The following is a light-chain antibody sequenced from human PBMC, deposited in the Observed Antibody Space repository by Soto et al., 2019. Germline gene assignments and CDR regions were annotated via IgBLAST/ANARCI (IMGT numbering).Light chain of an antibody. CDR2: RTS. CDR1: QSVSTY. J-gene: IGKJ1*01. V-gene: IGKV1-39*01. Sequence: DIQVPQSPSSLSASAGARVTITCRTSQSVSTYVTWYQQKPGKAPYLLIYRTSILQTGVPSRFSGTGSGTEFTLTISSLQPEDFATYYCHQSYDFPWTFGQGTKVEI. CDR3: HQSYDFPWT.